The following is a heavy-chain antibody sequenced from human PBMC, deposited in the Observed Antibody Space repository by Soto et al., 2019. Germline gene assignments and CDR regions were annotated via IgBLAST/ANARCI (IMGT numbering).Heavy chain of an antibody. CDR3: ARWYNWNLDY. CDR2: IYYSGST. V-gene: IGHV4-59*01. D-gene: IGHD1-20*01. J-gene: IGHJ4*02. Sequence: QVQLQESGPGLVKPSETLSLTCTVSGGSISSYYWSWIRQPPGKGLEWIGYIYYSGSTNYNPSLKSRVTISVDTSKKPFALKLSSVTAADTAVYCCARWYNWNLDYWGQGTLVTVSS. CDR1: GGSISSYY.